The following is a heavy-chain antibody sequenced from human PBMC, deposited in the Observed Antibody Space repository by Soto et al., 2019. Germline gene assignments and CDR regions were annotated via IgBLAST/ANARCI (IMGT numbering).Heavy chain of an antibody. D-gene: IGHD5-12*01. CDR1: GYSFPAFW. V-gene: IGHV5-51*01. CDR3: ARRGAGHNYDF. J-gene: IGHJ4*02. Sequence: PGESLKISCGASGYSFPAFWIGWVRQMPGKGLEWMGIIFPADSETRYSPSFQGQVTISADKPTSTAYLEWSSLKTSDTAMYYCARRGAGHNYDFWGQGTLVTVSS. CDR2: IFPADSET.